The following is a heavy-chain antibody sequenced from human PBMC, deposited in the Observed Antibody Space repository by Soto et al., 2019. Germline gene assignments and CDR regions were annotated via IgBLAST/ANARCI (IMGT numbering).Heavy chain of an antibody. Sequence: QLQLQESGPGLVRPSQTLSLTCTVSGGSMSSGNYYWSRIRQPPGKGLEWLGYIYYSGSTYFNPSLKSRITIAVDTSKNQFSLKLNSVTAADTAVYYCARGDVYYYYGMDVWGQGTTVTVSS. CDR2: IYYSGST. V-gene: IGHV4-30-4*01. CDR1: GGSMSSGNYY. J-gene: IGHJ6*02. CDR3: ARGDVYYYYGMDV.